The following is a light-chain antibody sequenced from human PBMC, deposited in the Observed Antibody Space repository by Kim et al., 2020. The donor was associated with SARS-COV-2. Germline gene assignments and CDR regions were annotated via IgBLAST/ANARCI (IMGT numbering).Light chain of an antibody. CDR3: QQYRISPPRLT. CDR2: GAS. Sequence: EIVLTQSPGTLSLSPGERATLSCRASQSVSSRYLAWYQQKPGQAPRLLIYGASSRATGIPDRFSGSGSGTDFTVTISRLEPEDFAVYYCQQYRISPPRLTFGQGTRLEIK. V-gene: IGKV3-20*01. J-gene: IGKJ5*01. CDR1: QSVSSRY.